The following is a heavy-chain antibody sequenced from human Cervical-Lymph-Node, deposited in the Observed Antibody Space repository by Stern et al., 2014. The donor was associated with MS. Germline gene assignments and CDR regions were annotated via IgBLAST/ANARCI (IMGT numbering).Heavy chain of an antibody. Sequence: QLQLQESGPGLVKPSETLSLTCTVSGGPISSYYWSWIRQPPGKGLEWIGYIHASGGINYTPPLKGRFNLYVDPSKNQFPRGLSSMTAADTAVYYCARHHLVPNYNFAYYFDYRGQGTLVTVSS. J-gene: IGHJ4*02. CDR2: IHASGGI. V-gene: IGHV4-4*08. CDR3: ARHHLVPNYNFAYYFDY. D-gene: IGHD1-1*01. CDR1: GGPISSYY.